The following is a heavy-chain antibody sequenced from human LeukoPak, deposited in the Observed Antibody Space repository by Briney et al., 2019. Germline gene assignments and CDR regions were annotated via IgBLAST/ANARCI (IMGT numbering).Heavy chain of an antibody. CDR2: ISGSGGST. CDR1: GFTSSSYA. J-gene: IGHJ4*02. Sequence: GGSLRLSCAASGFTSSSYAMSWVRQAPGKGLEWVSVISGSGGSTYYADSVKGRFTISRDNSKNTLFLQMNSLRAEDTAVYYCAKSYYYGSGTYIYSAFDCWGQGTLVTVSS. CDR3: AKSYYYGSGTYIYSAFDC. D-gene: IGHD3-10*01. V-gene: IGHV3-23*01.